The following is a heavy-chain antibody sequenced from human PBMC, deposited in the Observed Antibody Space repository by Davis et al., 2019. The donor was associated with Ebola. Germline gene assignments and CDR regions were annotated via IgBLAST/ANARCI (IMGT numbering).Heavy chain of an antibody. V-gene: IGHV1-69*10. CDR3: ASLTELGY. J-gene: IGHJ4*02. CDR2: IVPVLDLA. CDR1: GDTFTSNA. Sequence: SVKVSCKASGDTFTSNAITWVRQAPGQGLEWMGGIVPVLDLANYAPKFRGRVTITADRSTSTAYMELSDLRSDDTALYYCASLTELGYWGQGTPVTVSS. D-gene: IGHD7-27*01.